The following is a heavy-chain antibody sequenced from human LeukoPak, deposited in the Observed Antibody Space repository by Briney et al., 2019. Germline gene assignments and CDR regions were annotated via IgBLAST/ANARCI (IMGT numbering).Heavy chain of an antibody. J-gene: IGHJ4*02. Sequence: GGSLRLSCAASGFTFSSYWMSWARQAPGKGLEWVANIKQDGSEKYYVDSVKGRFTISRDNAKNSLYLQMNSLRAEDTAVYYCARDSGPQDGYKNFDYWGQGTLVTVSS. CDR3: ARDSGPQDGYKNFDY. CDR2: IKQDGSEK. D-gene: IGHD5-24*01. CDR1: GFTFSSYW. V-gene: IGHV3-7*01.